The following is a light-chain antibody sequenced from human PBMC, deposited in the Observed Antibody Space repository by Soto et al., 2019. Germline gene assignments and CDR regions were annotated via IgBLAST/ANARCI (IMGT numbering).Light chain of an antibody. V-gene: IGLV4-69*01. CDR2: LNSDGSH. CDR1: SGHSSYA. Sequence: QPVLTQSPSASASLGASVKLTCTLSSGHSSYAIAWHQQQPEKGPRYLMKLNSDGSHSKGDGIPERFSGSSSGAERYLTISSLQSEDEADYYCQTWGTGRGVFGGGTKLTVL. J-gene: IGLJ2*01. CDR3: QTWGTGRGV.